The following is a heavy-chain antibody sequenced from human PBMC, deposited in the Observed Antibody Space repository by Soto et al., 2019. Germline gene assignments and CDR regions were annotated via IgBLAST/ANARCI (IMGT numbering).Heavy chain of an antibody. D-gene: IGHD3-22*01. Sequence: QVQLVQSGAEVKKPGASVKLSCKASGYTFTSYGINWVRQAPGQGLEWLGWISAYDGYTNYAQILQGRASMTTDTSTKTAYMELRSLRSDDTAMYYCARGGFYDSSGARNYYYYGMNVWGQGTTVTVSS. J-gene: IGHJ6*02. CDR3: ARGGFYDSSGARNYYYYGMNV. CDR2: ISAYDGYT. V-gene: IGHV1-18*01. CDR1: GYTFTSYG.